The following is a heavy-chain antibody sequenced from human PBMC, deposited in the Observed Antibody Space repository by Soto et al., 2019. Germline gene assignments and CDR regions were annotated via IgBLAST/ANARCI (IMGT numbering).Heavy chain of an antibody. J-gene: IGHJ4*02. Sequence: QVQLVQSGAEVKKPGSSVKVSCKASGGTFSIYAVSWVRQAPGQGLEWMGGIIPIIGTRNYAQRFQGRSTITGDESTSTAYMELSSLKSEDTAVYYRARDVGSGYDPGDYWGQGTLVTVSS. D-gene: IGHD5-12*01. CDR2: IIPIIGTR. V-gene: IGHV1-69*12. CDR3: ARDVGSGYDPGDY. CDR1: GGTFSIYA.